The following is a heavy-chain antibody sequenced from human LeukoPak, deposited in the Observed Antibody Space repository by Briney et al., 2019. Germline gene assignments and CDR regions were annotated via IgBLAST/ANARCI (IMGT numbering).Heavy chain of an antibody. Sequence: GGSLRLSCAASGFTFSSYWVSWVRQAPGKGLEWVANIKQDGSEKYYVDSVKGRFTISRDNAKNSLYLQMNSLRAEDTAVYYCARRRSFDWFADVYGMDVWGQGTTVTVSS. CDR1: GFTFSSYW. CDR2: IKQDGSEK. D-gene: IGHD3-9*01. V-gene: IGHV3-7*01. CDR3: ARRRSFDWFADVYGMDV. J-gene: IGHJ6*02.